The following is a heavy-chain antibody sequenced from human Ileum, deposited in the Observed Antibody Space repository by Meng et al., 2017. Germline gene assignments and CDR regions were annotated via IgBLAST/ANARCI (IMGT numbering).Heavy chain of an antibody. CDR2: ISDSGSTT. D-gene: IGHD3-22*01. CDR3: ARDPLINNFYFDY. V-gene: IGHV3-23*01. J-gene: IGHJ4*02. CDR1: GFTFTTYA. Sequence: GESLKISCAASGFTFTTYAMTWVRQAPGKGLEWVSLISDSGSTTYYADSVRGRFTISRDNSKNTLYLQMNSLRADDTAIYFCARDPLINNFYFDYWGLGTLVTVSS.